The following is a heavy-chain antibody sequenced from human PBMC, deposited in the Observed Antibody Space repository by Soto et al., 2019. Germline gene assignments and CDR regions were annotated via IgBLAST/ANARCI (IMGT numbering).Heavy chain of an antibody. CDR1: GFTFSSYA. CDR3: AKWSRPSIAYLNYYGMDV. J-gene: IGHJ6*02. Sequence: PGGSLRLSCAASGFTFSSYAMSWVRQAPGKGLEWVSAISGSGGSTYYADSVKGRFTISRDNSKNTLYLQMNSLRAEDTAVYYCAKWSRPSIAYLNYYGMDVWGQGTTVTVSS. V-gene: IGHV3-23*01. D-gene: IGHD1-26*01. CDR2: ISGSGGST.